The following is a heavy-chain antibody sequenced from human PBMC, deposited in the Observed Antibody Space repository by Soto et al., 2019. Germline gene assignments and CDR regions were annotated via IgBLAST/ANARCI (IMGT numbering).Heavy chain of an antibody. J-gene: IGHJ6*02. CDR3: ARYNWNHVWSYGMDV. Sequence: ASVKVSCRASGYTFTSYGISGVRQAPGQGLEWMGWISAYNGNTNYAQKLQGRVTMTTDTSTSTAYMELRSLRSDDTAVYYCARYNWNHVWSYGMDVLGRGTRISVSS. V-gene: IGHV1-18*01. CDR1: GYTFTSYG. D-gene: IGHD1-20*01. CDR2: ISAYNGNT.